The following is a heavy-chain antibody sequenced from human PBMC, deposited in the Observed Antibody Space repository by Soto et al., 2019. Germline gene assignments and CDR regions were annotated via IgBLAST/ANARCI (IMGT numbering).Heavy chain of an antibody. CDR1: GGTFSSYP. D-gene: IGHD5-18*01. Sequence: QVQLVQSGAEVKKPGSSVKVSCKASGGTFSSYPISWVRQAPGQGLEWMGGTNANLGTGNYAQKFQGRLTMTTDISTTTADMELSTLRSEDTAVYYCARRDSRGYFRYFDNWGQGTLVTVSS. V-gene: IGHV1-69*06. J-gene: IGHJ4*02. CDR2: TNANLGTG. CDR3: ARRDSRGYFRYFDN.